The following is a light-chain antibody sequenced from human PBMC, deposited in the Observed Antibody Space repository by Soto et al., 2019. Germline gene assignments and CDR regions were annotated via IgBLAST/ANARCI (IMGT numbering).Light chain of an antibody. CDR3: QQLNSYPIT. Sequence: DIQLTQSPSFLSASVGDRVPITCRASQGLSSDLAWYQQKPGKAPKLLIYAASTLQSGLPSRFTDSGSGTKFTHTISSLQPEHFATYYCQQLNSYPITFGQGTRLEIK. CDR2: AAS. J-gene: IGKJ5*01. V-gene: IGKV1-9*01. CDR1: QGLSSD.